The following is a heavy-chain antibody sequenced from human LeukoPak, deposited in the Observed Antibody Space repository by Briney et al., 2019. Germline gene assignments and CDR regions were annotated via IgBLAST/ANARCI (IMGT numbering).Heavy chain of an antibody. CDR1: GLTVSSNY. V-gene: IGHV3-66*01. D-gene: IGHD2-15*01. J-gene: IGHJ4*02. CDR3: AREIWAYCSGGSCYSPYFDY. CDR2: IYSGGST. Sequence: GGSLRLSCAASGLTVSSNYMSWVRQAPGKGLEWVSVIYSGGSTYYADSVKGRFTISRDNSKNTLYLQMNSLRAEDTAVYYCAREIWAYCSGGSCYSPYFDYWGQGTLVTVSS.